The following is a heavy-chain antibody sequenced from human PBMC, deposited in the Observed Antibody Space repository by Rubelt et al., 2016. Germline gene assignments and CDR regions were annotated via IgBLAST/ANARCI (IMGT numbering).Heavy chain of an antibody. Sequence: QVQLQQWGAGLVKPSETLSLTCAVYGGSFSGYSWTWIRQPPGKGLEWLGEIDHSGNTDYIPSLKSRVSISVDTSKKQISLKMSSGTAAETDVYYCARHDTGSFLFDFWGQGTPVTVSS. CDR1: GGSFSGYS. V-gene: IGHV4-34*01. CDR3: ARHDTGSFLFDF. D-gene: IGHD1-26*01. J-gene: IGHJ4*02. CDR2: IDHSGNT.